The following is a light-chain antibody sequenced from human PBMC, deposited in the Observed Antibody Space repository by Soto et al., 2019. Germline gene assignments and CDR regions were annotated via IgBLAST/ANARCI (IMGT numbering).Light chain of an antibody. CDR3: QQYSRTPLT. CDR2: QSS. Sequence: EIELTQSPDTLSVSPGETVTLACRVSPPLNTPYMAWFQAKVGLPPRMLIHQSSLRLPGVADTFSGSGSWSDFSLTISGVEADDSAVYYCQQYSRTPLTFGQGTNLEIK. CDR1: PPLNTPY. J-gene: IGKJ2*01. V-gene: IGKV3D-20*01.